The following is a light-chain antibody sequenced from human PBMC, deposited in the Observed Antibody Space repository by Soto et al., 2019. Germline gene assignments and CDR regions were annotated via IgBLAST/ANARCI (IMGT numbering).Light chain of an antibody. J-gene: IGKJ1*01. V-gene: IGKV4-1*01. CDR3: QQYHSTPRT. CDR2: WAS. Sequence: DIVMTQSPDSLAVSLGERATINCKSSQSLLYSSKNKNYLAWYQQKPGQPPNLLIYWASTRQSGVPDRFGGSGSGTEFTLTISSLQAEDVAVYYCQQYHSTPRTFGQGTKVEIK. CDR1: QSLLYSSKNKNY.